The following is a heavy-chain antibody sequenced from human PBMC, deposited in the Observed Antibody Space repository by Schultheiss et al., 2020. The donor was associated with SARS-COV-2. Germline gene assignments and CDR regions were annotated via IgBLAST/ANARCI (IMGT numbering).Heavy chain of an antibody. J-gene: IGHJ4*02. CDR1: GFTVSSNY. V-gene: IGHV3-23*01. Sequence: GGSLRLSCAASGFTVSSNYMSWVRQASGKGLEWVSAISGSGGSTYYADSVKGRFTISRDNSKNTLYLQMNSLRAEDTAVYYCARGDYDDYWGQGTLVTVSS. D-gene: IGHD3-22*01. CDR2: ISGSGGST. CDR3: ARGDYDDY.